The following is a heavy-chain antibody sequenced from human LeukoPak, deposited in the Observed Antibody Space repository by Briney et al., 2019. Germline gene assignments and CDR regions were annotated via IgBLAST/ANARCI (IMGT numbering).Heavy chain of an antibody. J-gene: IGHJ3*02. Sequence: GGSLRLSCAASGFTFSSYSMNWVRQAPGKGLEWVAFIRYDGSNKYYADSVKGRFTISRDNSKNTLYLQMNSLRAEDTAVYYCAKAQQWLGFDAFDIWGQGTMVTVSS. CDR2: IRYDGSNK. CDR3: AKAQQWLGFDAFDI. D-gene: IGHD6-19*01. V-gene: IGHV3-30*02. CDR1: GFTFSSYS.